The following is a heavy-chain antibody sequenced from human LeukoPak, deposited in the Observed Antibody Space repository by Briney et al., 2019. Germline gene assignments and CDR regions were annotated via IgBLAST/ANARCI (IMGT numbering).Heavy chain of an antibody. CDR1: GYTFTAYY. CDR2: INPSGGST. Sequence: ASVKVSCKASGYTFTAYYVHWVRQAPGQGLGWMGIINPSGGSTSYAQKFQGRVTMTRDMSTSTVYMELSSLRSEDTAVYYCASNGPGYSSGWFDYWGQGTLVTVSS. V-gene: IGHV1-46*01. CDR3: ASNGPGYSSGWFDY. D-gene: IGHD6-19*01. J-gene: IGHJ4*02.